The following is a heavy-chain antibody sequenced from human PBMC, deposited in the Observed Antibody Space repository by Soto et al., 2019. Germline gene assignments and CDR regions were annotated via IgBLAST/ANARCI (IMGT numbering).Heavy chain of an antibody. J-gene: IGHJ5*02. CDR3: ASNGYSSSSWFDP. V-gene: IGHV3-66*02. CDR1: GFTVSSNY. CDR2: IYSGGST. Sequence: GGSLRLSCAASGFTVSSNYMSWVRQAPGKGLEWVSVIYSGGSTYYADSVKGRFTISRDNSKNTLYLQMNSLGAEDTAVYYCASNGYSSSSWFDPWGQGTLVTVSS. D-gene: IGHD6-6*01.